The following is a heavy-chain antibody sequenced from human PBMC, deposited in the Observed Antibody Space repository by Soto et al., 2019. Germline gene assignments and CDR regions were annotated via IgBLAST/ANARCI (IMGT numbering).Heavy chain of an antibody. J-gene: IGHJ6*02. V-gene: IGHV3-74*01. Sequence: GGSLRLSCAASGFTFSSYWMHWVRQAPGKGLVWVSRINSDGSSTSYADSVKGRFTISRDNAKNTLYLQIYSLRAEDTAVYSCARDPHSESSSSRRYYGMEGWRQGTTVSVSS. CDR2: INSDGSST. D-gene: IGHD6-6*01. CDR3: ARDPHSESSSSRRYYGMEG. CDR1: GFTFSSYW.